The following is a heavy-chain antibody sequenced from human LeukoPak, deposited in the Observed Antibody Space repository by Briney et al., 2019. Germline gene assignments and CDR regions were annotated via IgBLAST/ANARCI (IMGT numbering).Heavy chain of an antibody. Sequence: ASETLSLTCTVSGGSISSSSYYWGWIRQPPGKGLEWIGSIYYSGSTYYNPSLKSRVTISVDTSKNQFSLKLSSVTAADTAVYYCARVDYDFWSGYYTGTAFDIWGQGTMVTVSS. D-gene: IGHD3-3*01. CDR1: GGSISSSSYY. CDR3: ARVDYDFWSGYYTGTAFDI. CDR2: IYYSGST. J-gene: IGHJ3*02. V-gene: IGHV4-39*07.